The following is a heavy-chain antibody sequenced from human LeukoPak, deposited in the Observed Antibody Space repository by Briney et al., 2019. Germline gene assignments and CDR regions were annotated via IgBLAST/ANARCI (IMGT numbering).Heavy chain of an antibody. Sequence: SETLSLTCTVSGGSISSYYWSWIRQPPGKGLEWIGYIYYSGSTNCNPSLKSRVTISVDTSKNQFPLKLNSVTAADTAVYYCAGGGDSGGYYYPMFDYWGQGTLVTVSS. CDR3: AGGGDSGGYYYPMFDY. J-gene: IGHJ4*02. CDR1: GGSISSYY. D-gene: IGHD3-22*01. V-gene: IGHV4-59*01. CDR2: IYYSGST.